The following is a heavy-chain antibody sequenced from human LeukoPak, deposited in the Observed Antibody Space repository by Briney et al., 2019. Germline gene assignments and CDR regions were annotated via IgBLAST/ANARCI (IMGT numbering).Heavy chain of an antibody. V-gene: IGHV4-4*09. Sequence: SETLSLTCTVSGGSISSYYWSWIRQPPGKGLEWIGYIYTSGSTNYNPSLKGRVTISVDTSKNQFSLKLSSVTAADTAVYYCARYDADSSGYYFDYWGQGTLVTVSS. D-gene: IGHD3-22*01. CDR2: IYTSGST. CDR3: ARYDADSSGYYFDY. J-gene: IGHJ4*02. CDR1: GGSISSYY.